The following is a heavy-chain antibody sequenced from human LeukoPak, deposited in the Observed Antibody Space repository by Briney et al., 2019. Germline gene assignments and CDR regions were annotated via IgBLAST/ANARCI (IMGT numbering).Heavy chain of an antibody. J-gene: IGHJ6*02. CDR1: GYTFTGYY. D-gene: IGHD3-3*01. CDR2: INPNSGGT. CDR3: ARGDYDFWSGYYIKPDYYYYYGMDV. Sequence: ASVKVSCKASGYTFTGYYMHWVRQAPGQGLEWMGRINPNSGGTNYAQKFQGRVTMTRDTSISTAYMELSRLRSDDTAVYYCARGDYDFWSGYYIKPDYYYYYGMDVWGQGTTVTVSS. V-gene: IGHV1-2*06.